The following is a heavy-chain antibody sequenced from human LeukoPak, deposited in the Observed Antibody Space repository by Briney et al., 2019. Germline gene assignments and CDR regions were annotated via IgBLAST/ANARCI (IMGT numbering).Heavy chain of an antibody. Sequence: SETLSLTCTVSGGSISSSSYYWGWIRQPPGKGLEWIGSIYYSGSTYYNPSLKSRVTISVDTSKNQFSLKLSSVTAADTAVYYCASIPGYTDAFDIWGQGTMVTVPS. CDR1: GGSISSSSYY. CDR2: IYYSGST. V-gene: IGHV4-39*01. CDR3: ASIPGYTDAFDI. J-gene: IGHJ3*02. D-gene: IGHD5-18*01.